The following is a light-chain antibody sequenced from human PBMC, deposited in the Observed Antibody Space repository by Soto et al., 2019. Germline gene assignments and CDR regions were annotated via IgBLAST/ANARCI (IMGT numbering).Light chain of an antibody. CDR2: GNS. CDR1: SSNIGAGYD. CDR3: QSYDSSLSGWV. V-gene: IGLV1-40*01. Sequence: QAVVTQPPSVSGAPGQRVTISCTGSSSNIGAGYDVHWYQQLPGTAPKLLISGNSNRPSGVPDRFSGSKSGTSASLAITGLLAEDEADYYCQSYDSSLSGWVFGGGTKVTVL. J-gene: IGLJ3*02.